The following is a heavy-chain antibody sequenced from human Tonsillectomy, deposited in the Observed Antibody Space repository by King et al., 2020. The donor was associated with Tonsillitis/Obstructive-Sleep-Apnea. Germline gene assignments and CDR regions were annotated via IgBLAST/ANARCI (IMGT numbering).Heavy chain of an antibody. CDR3: AAPGYCSSTSCYWRHAFDI. D-gene: IGHD2-2*01. CDR1: GFTFTSSA. CDR2: IVVGSGNT. Sequence: RQPVQSGPEVKKPGTSVKVSCKASGFTFTSSAVQWVRQARGQRLEWIGWIVVGSGNTNYAQRFQERVTITRDMSTSTAYMELSSLRSEDTAVYYCAAPGYCSSTSCYWRHAFDIWGQGTMVIVSS. V-gene: IGHV1-58*01. J-gene: IGHJ3*02.